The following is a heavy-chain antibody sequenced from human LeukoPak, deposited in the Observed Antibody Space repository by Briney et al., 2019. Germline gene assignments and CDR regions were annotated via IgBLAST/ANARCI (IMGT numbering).Heavy chain of an antibody. CDR3: ARGRNTYYYYMDV. CDR1: GGSFSGYY. Sequence: SETLSLTCAVYGGSFSGYYWSWIRQPPGKGLEWIGEINHSGCTNYNPSLKSRVTISVDTSKNQFSLKLSSVTAADTAVYYCARGRNTYYYYMDVWGKGTTVTVSS. J-gene: IGHJ6*03. V-gene: IGHV4-34*01. CDR2: INHSGCT. D-gene: IGHD1-14*01.